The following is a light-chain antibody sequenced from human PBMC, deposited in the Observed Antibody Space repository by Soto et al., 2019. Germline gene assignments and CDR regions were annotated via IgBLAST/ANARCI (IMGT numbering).Light chain of an antibody. V-gene: IGLV1-40*01. CDR3: QSYDSGLSTYV. Sequence: QSALTQPPSVSGAPGQRVTISCTGGSANIGTGYDVHWYQRVPGTAPKLLIYGNNNRPSGIPDRFSGSKSDTSASLAIAGLQAEDEADYYCQSYDSGLSTYVFGTGTKVTVL. CDR1: SANIGTGYD. CDR2: GNN. J-gene: IGLJ1*01.